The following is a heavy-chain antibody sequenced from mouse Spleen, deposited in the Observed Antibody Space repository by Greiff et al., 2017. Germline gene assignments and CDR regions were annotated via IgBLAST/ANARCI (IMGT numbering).Heavy chain of an antibody. CDR2: INPSNGGT. J-gene: IGHJ2*01. CDR1: GYTFTSYY. D-gene: IGHD2-1*01. CDR3: ARSDGNYNVHFDY. V-gene: IGHV1-53*01. Sequence: VQLQQSGAELVKPGASVKLSCKASGYTFTSYYMYWVKQRPGQGLEWIGEINPSNGGTNFNEKFKSKATLTVDKSSNTAYMQLSSLTSEDSAVYYCARSDGNYNVHFDYWGQGTTLTVSS.